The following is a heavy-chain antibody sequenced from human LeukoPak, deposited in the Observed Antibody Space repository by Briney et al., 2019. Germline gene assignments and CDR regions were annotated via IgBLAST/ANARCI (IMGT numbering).Heavy chain of an antibody. CDR3: AREYCSGGTCYQALDY. D-gene: IGHD2-15*01. CDR2: ISAYNGNT. Sequence: ASVKVSCKASGYTFTTYGISWVRQAPGQGLEWMGWISAYNGNTNYAQKLQGRVTMTTDTSTSTAYMELRSLRSDDTAVYYCAREYCSGGTCYQALDYWGQGTLATVSS. J-gene: IGHJ4*02. V-gene: IGHV1-18*01. CDR1: GYTFTTYG.